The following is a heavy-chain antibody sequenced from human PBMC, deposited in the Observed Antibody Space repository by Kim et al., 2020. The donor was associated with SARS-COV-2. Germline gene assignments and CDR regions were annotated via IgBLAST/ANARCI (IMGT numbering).Heavy chain of an antibody. D-gene: IGHD1-7*01. V-gene: IGHV3-30*07. CDR3: ARSLKLGADYYYGMHV. Sequence: SVTSRFTISRHNSKNTLYLQLNSLRAGDTAVYYCARSLKLGADYYYGMHVWGQGTTVTVSS. J-gene: IGHJ6*02.